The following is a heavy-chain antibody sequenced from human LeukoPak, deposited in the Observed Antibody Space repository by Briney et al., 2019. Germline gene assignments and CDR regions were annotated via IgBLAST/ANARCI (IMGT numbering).Heavy chain of an antibody. CDR1: GGSISSYY. J-gene: IGHJ6*03. CDR2: IYYSGST. D-gene: IGHD5/OR15-5a*01. V-gene: IGHV4-59*01. Sequence: SETLSLTCTVSGGSISSYYWSWIRQPPGKGLEWIGYIYYSGSTNYNPSLKSRVTISIDTSKNQFSLKLSSVTAADTAVYYCARGFESVYGYRVGEYYYYYMDVWGKGTTVTVSS. CDR3: ARGFESVYGYRVGEYYYYYMDV.